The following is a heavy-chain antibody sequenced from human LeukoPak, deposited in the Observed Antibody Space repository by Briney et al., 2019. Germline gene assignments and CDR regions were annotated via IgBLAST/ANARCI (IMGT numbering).Heavy chain of an antibody. J-gene: IGHJ4*02. Sequence: PGGSLRLSCVASGFTFSNYAMHWVRQPPGKGLEYVSAISSNGDGTYYADSVKGRFTISRDNAENTLHLQMHSLRAEDVGVYYCLAMRYHYDGSDNYNLFNSWGQGALVTVSS. CDR2: ISSNGDGT. D-gene: IGHD3-22*01. CDR3: LAMRYHYDGSDNYNLFNS. V-gene: IGHV3-64*02. CDR1: GFTFSNYA.